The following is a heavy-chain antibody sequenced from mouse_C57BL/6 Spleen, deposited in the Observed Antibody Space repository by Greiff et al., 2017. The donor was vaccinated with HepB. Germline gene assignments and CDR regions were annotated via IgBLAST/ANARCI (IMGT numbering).Heavy chain of an antibody. CDR1: GYTFTSYW. CDR2: IHPNSGST. V-gene: IGHV1-64*01. D-gene: IGHD1-1*01. Sequence: QVQLQQPGAELVKPGASVKLSCKASGYTFTSYWMHWVKQRPGQGLEWIGMIHPNSGSTNYNEKFKSKATLTVDKSSSTAYMQLSSLTSEDSAVYYCARDGTITTVHYWGQGTTLTVSS. CDR3: ARDGTITTVHY. J-gene: IGHJ2*01.